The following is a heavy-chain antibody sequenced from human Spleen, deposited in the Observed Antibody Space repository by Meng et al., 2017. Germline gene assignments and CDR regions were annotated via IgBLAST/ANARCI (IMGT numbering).Heavy chain of an antibody. CDR2: IYPDDSDT. CDR3: ASGGLWFGELLSTDGAFDI. V-gene: IGHV5-51*01. D-gene: IGHD3-10*01. J-gene: IGHJ3*02. CDR1: GYWFPTYW. Sequence: GESLKISCEGFGYWFPTYWIGWVRQMPGKGLEWMGIIYPDDSDTRYSPPFQGQVTISRDNSKNTLYLQMNSLRAEDTAVYYCASGGLWFGELLSTDGAFDIWGQGTMVTVSS.